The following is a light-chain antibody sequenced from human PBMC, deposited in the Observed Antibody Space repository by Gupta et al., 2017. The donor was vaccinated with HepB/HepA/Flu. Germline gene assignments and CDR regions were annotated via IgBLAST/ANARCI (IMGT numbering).Light chain of an antibody. CDR2: AAS. CDR3: QKYNSDPWT. Sequence: DIQMTQSPSSLSASVGDRVTITCRASQGISTFLAWYQQKPGKVPKLLIYAASTLQSGVPSRFSGSGSGTDFTLTISSLQPEDVATYYCQKYNSDPWTFGQGTKVEIK. J-gene: IGKJ1*01. CDR1: QGISTF. V-gene: IGKV1-27*01.